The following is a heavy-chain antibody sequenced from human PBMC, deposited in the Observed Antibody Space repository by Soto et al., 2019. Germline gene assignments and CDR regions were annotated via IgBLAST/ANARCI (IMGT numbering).Heavy chain of an antibody. V-gene: IGHV2-5*02. CDR3: VHLLTGGRFDS. D-gene: IGHD3-16*01. CDR1: VFSLSSSGVG. Sequence: QITLKESGPSLVKPTETLTLTCTFSVFSLSSSGVGVAWIRQPPGKPLEWLALIYWDDDKYTSPSLKSRLTITKATSKNQVVLLMTNMDPVDTATYFCVHLLTGGRFDSWGQGTLVTVSS. CDR2: IYWDDDK. J-gene: IGHJ4*02.